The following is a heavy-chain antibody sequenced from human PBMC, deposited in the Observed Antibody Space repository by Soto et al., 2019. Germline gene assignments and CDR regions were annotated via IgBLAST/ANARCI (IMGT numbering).Heavy chain of an antibody. CDR1: GFTFSSYW. CDR2: INSDGSTT. V-gene: IGHV3-74*01. J-gene: IGHJ6*03. Sequence: VQLVESGGGLVQPGGSQRLSCAASGFTFSSYWMHWVRQAPGKGLVWVSRINSDGSTTNYADSVKGRFTISRDIAKNTLYLQMNSLRAEDTAVYYCARSAYGDYFYYYYMDVWVKGTTVTVSS. D-gene: IGHD4-17*01. CDR3: ARSAYGDYFYYYYMDV.